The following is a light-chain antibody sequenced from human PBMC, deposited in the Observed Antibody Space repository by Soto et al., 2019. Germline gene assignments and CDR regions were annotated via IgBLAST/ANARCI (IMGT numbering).Light chain of an antibody. CDR2: GAS. Sequence: EIVLTQSPDTLSLSPCERATLSCRAGQSVSSDYLVWYQQKPGPAPRLLIYGASRRATGIPDRFSGSGSGTDFILTISRLEPEDFAVYYCQHYDNSPPSVTFGPGTKVDIK. J-gene: IGKJ3*01. V-gene: IGKV3-20*01. CDR1: QSVSSDY. CDR3: QHYDNSPPSVT.